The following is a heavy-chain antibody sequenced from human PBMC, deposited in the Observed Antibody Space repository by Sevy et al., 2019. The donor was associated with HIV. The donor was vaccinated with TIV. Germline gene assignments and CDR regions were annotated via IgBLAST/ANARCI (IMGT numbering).Heavy chain of an antibody. CDR2: ISYDGSRK. V-gene: IGHV3-30*14. J-gene: IGHJ4*02. D-gene: IGHD1-26*01. CDR3: ARDLAWSGSYSWLAY. Sequence: GGSLRLSCAASGFTFSSYTMHWVRQAPGKGLEWVAFISYDGSRKYYADSVKGRFTISRDNSKTTLYLQMNNLRAEDTAVFYCARDLAWSGSYSWLAYWGQGTLVTVSS. CDR1: GFTFSSYT.